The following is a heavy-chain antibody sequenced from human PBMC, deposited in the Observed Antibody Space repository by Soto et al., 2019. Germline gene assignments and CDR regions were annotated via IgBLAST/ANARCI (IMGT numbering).Heavy chain of an antibody. CDR1: GFPFINFA. CDR3: AKFGAYGNNYRFDV. D-gene: IGHD3-16*01. V-gene: IGHV3-23*01. Sequence: GGSLRLSCAASGFPFINFAMSWVRQAPGKGLEWVSAISGTGSRTWYADSVRGRFTVSRDNSKNTLYLQMNSLRDEDTALYYCAKFGAYGNNYRFDVWGPGTMVTVSS. J-gene: IGHJ4*02. CDR2: ISGTGSRT.